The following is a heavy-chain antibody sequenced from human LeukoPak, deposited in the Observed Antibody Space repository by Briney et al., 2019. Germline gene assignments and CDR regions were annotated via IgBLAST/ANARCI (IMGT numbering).Heavy chain of an antibody. CDR2: IYYSGST. Sequence: SETLSLTCAVYGGSFSSGDYYWSWIRQPPGKGLEWIGYIYYSGSTYYNPSLKSRVTISVDTSKNQFSLKLSSVTAADTAVYYCARAESDFWSGYYLGYWGQGTLVTVSS. CDR1: GGSFSSGDYY. J-gene: IGHJ4*02. CDR3: ARAESDFWSGYYLGY. V-gene: IGHV4-30-4*08. D-gene: IGHD3-3*01.